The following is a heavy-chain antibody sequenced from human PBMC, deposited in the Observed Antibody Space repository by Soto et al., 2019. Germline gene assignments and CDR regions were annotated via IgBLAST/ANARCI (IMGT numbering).Heavy chain of an antibody. V-gene: IGHV3-7*01. CDR2: IKQDGSEK. Sequence: EVQVVESGGGLVQPGGSLRLSRVASGFTSSNYWMNWVRQAPGKGLEWVANIKQDGSEKNYVDSVKGRFTISRDNAKNSLYLQMNSLRAEDTAVYYCAGSTSSWGVWGKGTTVTVSS. J-gene: IGHJ6*04. CDR1: GFTSSNYW. CDR3: AGSTSSWGV. D-gene: IGHD6-13*01.